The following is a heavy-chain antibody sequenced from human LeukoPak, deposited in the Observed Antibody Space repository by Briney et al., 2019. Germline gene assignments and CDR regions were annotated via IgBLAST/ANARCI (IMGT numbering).Heavy chain of an antibody. Sequence: GSSVKVSCKASGGTFSSYAISWVRQAPGQGLEWMGGIIPIFGTANYAQKFQGRATITADESTSTAYMELSSLRSEDTAVYYCARGPPYSSGWYVSPYNWFDPWGQGTLVTVSS. D-gene: IGHD6-19*01. J-gene: IGHJ5*02. CDR3: ARGPPYSSGWYVSPYNWFDP. V-gene: IGHV1-69*01. CDR1: GGTFSSYA. CDR2: IIPIFGTA.